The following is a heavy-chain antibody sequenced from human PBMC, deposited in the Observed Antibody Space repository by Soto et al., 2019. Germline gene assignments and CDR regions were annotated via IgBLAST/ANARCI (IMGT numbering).Heavy chain of an antibody. D-gene: IGHD6-6*01. CDR2: INSNSGGT. CDR3: ARGSSSSSPFDY. CDR1: GYTFTGYY. Sequence: ASVKVSCKASGYTFTGYYIHWVRQAPGQGLEWMGWINSNSGGTNSAQEFQGRVTMTRDTSIRTAYMVLSRLRSDDTAVYYCARGSSSSSPFDYWGQGTLVTVSS. V-gene: IGHV1-2*02. J-gene: IGHJ4*02.